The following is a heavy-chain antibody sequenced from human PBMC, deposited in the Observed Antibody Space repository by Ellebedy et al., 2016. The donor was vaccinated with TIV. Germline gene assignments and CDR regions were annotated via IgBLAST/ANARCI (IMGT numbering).Heavy chain of an antibody. V-gene: IGHV4-39*01. CDR2: IYYSGST. Sequence: SETLSLXCTVSGGSISSSSYYWGWIRQPPGKGLEWIGSIYYSGSTYYNPSLKSRVTISVDTSKNQFSLKLSSVTAADTAVYYCAQEGADGYSSSWYRDWAYYYYYMDVWGKGTTVTVSS. CDR3: AQEGADGYSSSWYRDWAYYYYYMDV. J-gene: IGHJ6*03. CDR1: GGSISSSSYY. D-gene: IGHD6-13*01.